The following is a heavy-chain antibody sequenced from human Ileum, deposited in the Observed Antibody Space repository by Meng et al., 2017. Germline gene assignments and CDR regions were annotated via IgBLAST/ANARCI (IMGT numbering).Heavy chain of an antibody. D-gene: IGHD4-17*01. CDR2: ISYDGSNK. CDR1: GFTFSSYA. V-gene: IGHV3-30*01. J-gene: IGHJ4*02. Sequence: QVQLVESGGGVVQPGRSLRLSCAASGFTFSSYAMHWVRQAPGKGLEWVAVISYDGSNKYYADSVKGRFTISRDNSKNTLYLQMNSLRAEDTAVYYCARGGYGDYGDFDYWGQGTLVTVSS. CDR3: ARGGYGDYGDFDY.